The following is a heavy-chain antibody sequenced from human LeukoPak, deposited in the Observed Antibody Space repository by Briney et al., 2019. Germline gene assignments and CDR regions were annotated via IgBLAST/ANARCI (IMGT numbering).Heavy chain of an antibody. CDR3: ARESHFLDSSSWVDY. CDR2: ISYDGSNK. J-gene: IGHJ4*02. CDR1: GFTFSSYR. Sequence: GGSLRLSCAASGFTFSSYRMHWVRQAPGKGLEWVAVISYDGSNKYYADSVKGRFTISRDNSKNTLYLQMNSLRAEDTAVYYCARESHFLDSSSWVDYWGQGTLVTVSS. D-gene: IGHD6-13*01. V-gene: IGHV3-30-3*01.